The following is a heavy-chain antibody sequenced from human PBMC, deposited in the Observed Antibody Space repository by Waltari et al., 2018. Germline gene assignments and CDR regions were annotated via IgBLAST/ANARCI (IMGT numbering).Heavy chain of an antibody. D-gene: IGHD6-6*01. CDR2: IKQDGSEK. CDR1: GFTFSSYW. Sequence: EVQLVESGGGLVQPGGSLRLSCAASGFTFSSYWMSWVRQAPGKGLEWVANIKQDGSEKYYVDSVKGRFTISRDNAKNSLYLQMNSLRAEDTAVYYCARDPFASIAARGLFDYWGQRTLVTVSS. V-gene: IGHV3-7*01. J-gene: IGHJ4*02. CDR3: ARDPFASIAARGLFDY.